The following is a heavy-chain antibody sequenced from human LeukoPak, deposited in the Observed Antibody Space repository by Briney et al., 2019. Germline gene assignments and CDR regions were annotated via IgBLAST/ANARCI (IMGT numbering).Heavy chain of an antibody. CDR3: AKEGDNSGYPRGRLDY. V-gene: IGHV3-74*01. D-gene: IGHD3-22*01. CDR2: ICPDGTVT. CDR1: GFTFSTYC. J-gene: IGHJ4*02. Sequence: GGSLRLSCAASGFTFSTYCMHWVRQAPGKGPMWVSRICPDGTVTNYADSVKARFIISRDNARNTVYLQMNSLRVEDTAVYFCAKEGDNSGYPRGRLDYWGQGALVTVSS.